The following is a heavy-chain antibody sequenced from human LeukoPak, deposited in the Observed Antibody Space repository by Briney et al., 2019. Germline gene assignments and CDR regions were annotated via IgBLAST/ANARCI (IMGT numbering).Heavy chain of an antibody. Sequence: SETLSLTCAVYGGSFSGYYWSWIRQPPGKGLEWIGEINHSGSTNYNPSLKSRVTISVDTSKNQFSLKLSSVTAADTAVYYCARLTDLIAAPRFDYWGQGTLVTVSS. D-gene: IGHD6-13*01. CDR3: ARLTDLIAAPRFDY. V-gene: IGHV4-34*01. CDR2: INHSGST. J-gene: IGHJ4*02. CDR1: GGSFSGYY.